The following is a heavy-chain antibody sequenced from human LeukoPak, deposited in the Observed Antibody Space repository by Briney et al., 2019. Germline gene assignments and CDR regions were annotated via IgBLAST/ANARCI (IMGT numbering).Heavy chain of an antibody. J-gene: IGHJ4*02. Sequence: SQTLSLTCTVSGYAITSGGFSWNWIRQSPGKGLEWIGCIYDRGPAYYNPSLKSRFTISVDRPKNQFFLNVTSLTAADTAVYYCVKDRGNHVTDYWGQGTLVTVSS. V-gene: IGHV4-30-2*06. D-gene: IGHD1-14*01. CDR3: VKDRGNHVTDY. CDR2: IYDRGPA. CDR1: GYAITSGGFS.